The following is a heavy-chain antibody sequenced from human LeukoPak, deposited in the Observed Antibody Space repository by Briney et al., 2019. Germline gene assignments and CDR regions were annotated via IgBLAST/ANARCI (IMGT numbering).Heavy chain of an antibody. CDR2: ISGSSGYT. V-gene: IGHV3-11*06. CDR3: ARGTGTTAYFDY. J-gene: IGHJ4*02. Sequence: PGGSLRLSCEASGFTFSDYYMSWVRQAPGKGLEWVSYISGSSGYTKYADSVKGRFTISRDNAKNSRYLQVNSLRAEDTAVYYCARGTGTTAYFDYWGQGTPVTVSS. CDR1: GFTFSDYY. D-gene: IGHD1-1*01.